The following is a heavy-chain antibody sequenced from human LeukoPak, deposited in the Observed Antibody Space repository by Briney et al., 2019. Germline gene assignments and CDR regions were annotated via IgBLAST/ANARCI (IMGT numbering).Heavy chain of an antibody. CDR2: IKPDGTEK. CDR1: GFTFTDSW. Sequence: GGSLRLSCAASGFTFTDSWMSWVRQPPGTGLEWVVNIKPDGTEKYYVDSLKGRFTVSRDNAKNSLYLQMSSLRAEDTAVYYCARVRYGNYFDYWGQGTLVTVSS. J-gene: IGHJ4*02. D-gene: IGHD3-16*02. CDR3: ARVRYGNYFDY. V-gene: IGHV3-7*04.